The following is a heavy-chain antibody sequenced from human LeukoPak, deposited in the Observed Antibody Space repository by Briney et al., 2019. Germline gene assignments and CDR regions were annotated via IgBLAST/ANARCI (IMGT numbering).Heavy chain of an antibody. D-gene: IGHD5-12*01. CDR3: ARVHASGYNIYNWFDP. CDR1: GGSISSYY. Sequence: SETLSLTCTVSGGSISSYYWSWIRQPAGKGLEWVGSISYSGGTYYNPSLKSRVTISIDTSKNQFSLRLRSVTAADTAVYYCARVHASGYNIYNWFDPWGQGTLVTVSS. V-gene: IGHV4-4*07. CDR2: ISYSGGT. J-gene: IGHJ5*02.